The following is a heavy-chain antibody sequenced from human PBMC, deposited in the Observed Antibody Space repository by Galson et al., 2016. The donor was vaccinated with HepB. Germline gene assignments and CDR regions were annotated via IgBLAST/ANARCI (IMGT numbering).Heavy chain of an antibody. D-gene: IGHD2-2*01. V-gene: IGHV1-18*01. J-gene: IGHJ6*02. CDR1: GYTFTTYG. Sequence: SVKVSCKASGYTFTTYGISWVRQAPGQGLEWMGWISAYNGNTNYAQKLPGRVTMTTDTSKSTAYMELRRLRSDDTAVYYCARDPRKIRYQLLEIYYYYYAMDVWGQGTTVTVSS. CDR3: ARDPRKIRYQLLEIYYYYYAMDV. CDR2: ISAYNGNT.